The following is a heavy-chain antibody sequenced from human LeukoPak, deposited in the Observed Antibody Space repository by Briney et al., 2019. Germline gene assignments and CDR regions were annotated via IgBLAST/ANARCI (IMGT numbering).Heavy chain of an antibody. Sequence: PGGSLRLSCAASGFTFSSYNMNWVRQAPGKGLEWVAVISYDGSNMYYADSVKGRFTISRDNYINTLYLQMNSLRPEDMATFYCARGRETYNFDYWGQGTLVTVSS. J-gene: IGHJ4*02. CDR3: ARGRETYNFDY. D-gene: IGHD5-18*01. CDR2: ISYDGSNM. CDR1: GFTFSSYN. V-gene: IGHV3-30*03.